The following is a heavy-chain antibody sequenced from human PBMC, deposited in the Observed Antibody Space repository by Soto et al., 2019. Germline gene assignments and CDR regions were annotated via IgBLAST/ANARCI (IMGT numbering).Heavy chain of an antibody. CDR2: ISASSDAA. V-gene: IGHV3-23*01. D-gene: IGHD1-26*01. Sequence: EVQLLESGGGLVQPGGSLRLSCAASGFPFSTSAMNWVRQAPGKGLEWVSIISASSDAAYYAESVKGRFASSRDNSKNTLYLQMNSLIAEDTAVYYCAKYSGSYPVYNGLSLWGQGTTVTVS. CDR1: GFPFSTSA. J-gene: IGHJ6*02. CDR3: AKYSGSYPVYNGLSL.